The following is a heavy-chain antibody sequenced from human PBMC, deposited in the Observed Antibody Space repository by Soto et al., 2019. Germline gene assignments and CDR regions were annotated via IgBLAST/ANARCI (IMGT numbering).Heavy chain of an antibody. CDR1: GFTVSSKY. D-gene: IGHD2-15*01. CDR2: LWSAGLT. CDR3: ARELPPDL. J-gene: IGHJ5*02. V-gene: IGHV3-53*01. Sequence: EVRLVESGGGLIQPGGPLRLSCAASGFTVSSKYRPWFRQAPGKGLEWVSILWSAGLTYYADSVKGRFTISRDNSKNTLYLQMKSLKAEDSAVYYCARELPPDLWGQGTLVTVSS.